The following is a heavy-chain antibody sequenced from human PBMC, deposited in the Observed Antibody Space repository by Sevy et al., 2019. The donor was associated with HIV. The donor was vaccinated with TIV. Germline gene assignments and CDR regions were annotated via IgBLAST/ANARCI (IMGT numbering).Heavy chain of an antibody. J-gene: IGHJ3*02. CDR1: GGSFSGYY. Sequence: SETLSLTCAVYGGSFSGYYWSWIRQPPGKGLEWIGEINHSGSTNYNPSLKSRVTISVDTSKNQFSLKLSSVTAADTAVYYCARGPRRLRFLEWLPLGDAFDIWGQGTMVTVSS. CDR2: INHSGST. D-gene: IGHD3-3*01. CDR3: ARGPRRLRFLEWLPLGDAFDI. V-gene: IGHV4-34*01.